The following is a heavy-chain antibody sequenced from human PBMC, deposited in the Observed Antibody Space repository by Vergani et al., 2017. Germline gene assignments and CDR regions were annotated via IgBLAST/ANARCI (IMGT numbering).Heavy chain of an antibody. Sequence: QVQLQESGPGLVKPSQTLSLTCTVSGGSISSGSYYWSWIRQPAGKGLEWIGRIYTSGSTNYNPSLKSRVTISVDTSKNQFSLKLSSVTAADTAVYYCARAQHATPWRAFDSSGEGFDYWGQGTLVTVSS. CDR3: ARAQHATPWRAFDSSGEGFDY. V-gene: IGHV4-61*02. CDR1: GGSISSGSYY. CDR2: IYTSGST. J-gene: IGHJ4*02. D-gene: IGHD6-19*01.